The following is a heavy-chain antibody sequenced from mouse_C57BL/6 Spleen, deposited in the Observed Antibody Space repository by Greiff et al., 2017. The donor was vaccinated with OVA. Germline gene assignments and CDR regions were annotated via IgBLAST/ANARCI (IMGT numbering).Heavy chain of an antibody. CDR1: GYTFTDYE. D-gene: IGHD5-1*01. J-gene: IGHJ3*01. V-gene: IGHV1-15*01. CDR2: IDPETGGT. CDR3: TSVPLALAY. Sequence: QVQLQQSGAELVRPGASVTLSCQASGYTFTDYEMPWVKQTPVQGLDWIGAIDPETGGTAYNQTFKCKAILTADTSSSTAYMERRRLTYEDAAVYYCTSVPLALAYWGQGTPVTVSA.